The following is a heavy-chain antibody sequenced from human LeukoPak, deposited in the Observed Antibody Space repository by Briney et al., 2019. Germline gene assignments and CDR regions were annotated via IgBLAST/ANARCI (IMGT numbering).Heavy chain of an antibody. J-gene: IGHJ5*02. CDR1: GGSISSSSYY. V-gene: IGHV4-39*01. CDR3: ARHSVVPAAIWFDP. Sequence: WETLSLTCTVSGGSISSSSYYWGWIRQPPGTGLEWIGSSYYSGSTYYNPSLKSRVTISVDTSKNQFSLKLSSVTAADTAVYYCARHSVVPAAIWFDPWGQGTLVTVSS. CDR2: SYYSGST. D-gene: IGHD2-2*01.